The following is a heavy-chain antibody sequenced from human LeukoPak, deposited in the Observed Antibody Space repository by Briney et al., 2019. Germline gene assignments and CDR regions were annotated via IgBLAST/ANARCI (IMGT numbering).Heavy chain of an antibody. CDR3: ARDRGEDTAMVPGY. V-gene: IGHV4-4*07. Sequence: SETLSLTCTVSGGSISSYYWSRIRQPAGKGLEWIGRIYTSGSTNYNPSLKSRVTMSVDTSKNQFSPKLSSVTAADAAVYYCARDRGEDTAMVPGYWGQGTLVTVSS. CDR1: GGSISSYY. CDR2: IYTSGST. D-gene: IGHD5-18*01. J-gene: IGHJ4*02.